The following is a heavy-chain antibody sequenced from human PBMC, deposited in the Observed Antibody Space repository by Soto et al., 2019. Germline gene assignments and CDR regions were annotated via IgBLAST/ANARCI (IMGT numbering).Heavy chain of an antibody. Sequence: EAQLVESGGGLVQPGGSLRLSCGASGITFSRCLMSWVRQAPGKGLEWVASISQDGTDTDYVDSVKGRFAISRDNPKSILYLQMNRLRPEDTAVYKCAKDLRTTISDYGMDVWGQGTTVTVSS. J-gene: IGHJ6*02. CDR2: ISQDGTDT. V-gene: IGHV3-7*04. CDR3: AKDLRTTISDYGMDV. CDR1: GITFSRCL.